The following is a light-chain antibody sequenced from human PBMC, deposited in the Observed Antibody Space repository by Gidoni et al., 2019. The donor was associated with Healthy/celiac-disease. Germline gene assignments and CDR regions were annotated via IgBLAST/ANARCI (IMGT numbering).Light chain of an antibody. CDR3: QQCYSTST. Sequence: IQITQSPSSLSASLGDRVTITCRASQSISSYLNWYQQKPGKAPKLLIYAASSLQSGIPSRFSGSGSGTDFTLTISSLQPEDFATYYCQQCYSTSTFGGGTKVEIK. CDR2: AAS. V-gene: IGKV1-39*01. CDR1: QSISSY. J-gene: IGKJ4*01.